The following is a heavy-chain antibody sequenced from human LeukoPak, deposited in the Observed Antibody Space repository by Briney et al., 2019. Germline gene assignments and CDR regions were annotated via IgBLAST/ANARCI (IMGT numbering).Heavy chain of an antibody. CDR1: GGSISSYY. J-gene: IGHJ3*02. Sequence: SETLSLTCTVSGGSISSYYWSWIRQPPGKGLEWIGYIYYSGSTNYNPSLKSRVTISVDTSKNQFSLKLSSVTAADTAAYYCARSIAARAAFDIWGQGTMVTVSS. V-gene: IGHV4-59*12. D-gene: IGHD6-6*01. CDR3: ARSIAARAAFDI. CDR2: IYYSGST.